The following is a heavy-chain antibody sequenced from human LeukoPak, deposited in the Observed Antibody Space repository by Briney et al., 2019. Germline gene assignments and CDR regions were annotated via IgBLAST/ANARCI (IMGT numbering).Heavy chain of an antibody. Sequence: PGGSLRLSCAASGFTFSSYGMHWVRQAPGKGLEWVAVIWYDGSNKYYADSVKGRFTISRDNSKNTLYLQMNSLRAEDTAVYYCARDGYSSSWYRGCYYGMGVWGQGTTVTVSS. V-gene: IGHV3-33*01. CDR1: GFTFSSYG. CDR3: ARDGYSSSWYRGCYYGMGV. CDR2: IWYDGSNK. D-gene: IGHD6-13*01. J-gene: IGHJ6*02.